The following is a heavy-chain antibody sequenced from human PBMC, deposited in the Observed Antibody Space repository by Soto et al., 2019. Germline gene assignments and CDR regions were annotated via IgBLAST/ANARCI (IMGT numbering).Heavy chain of an antibody. J-gene: IGHJ5*02. CDR3: ARSPIAAAENWFDP. V-gene: IGHV4-39*01. CDR1: GGSISSSSYY. Sequence: SETLSLTCTVSGGSISSSSYYWGWLRQPPGKGLEWIGSIYYSGSTYYNPSLKSRVTISVDTSKNQFSLKLSSVTAADTAVYYCARSPIAAAENWFDPWGQGTLVTVSS. CDR2: IYYSGST. D-gene: IGHD6-13*01.